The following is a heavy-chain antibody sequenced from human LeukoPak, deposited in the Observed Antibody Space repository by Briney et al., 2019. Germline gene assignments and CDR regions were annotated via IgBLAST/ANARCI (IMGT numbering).Heavy chain of an antibody. CDR1: GYSFTSYW. CDR2: IYPGDSDI. CDR3: ARHRPPMSPCDY. J-gene: IGHJ4*02. D-gene: IGHD3-22*01. Sequence: GESMKISCKGSGYSFTSYWIGWVRQMPGKGLEWMGIIYPGDSDIRYSPSFQGQVTISADKSISTAYLQWSSLKASGTAMYYCARHRPPMSPCDYWGQGTLVSVSS. V-gene: IGHV5-51*01.